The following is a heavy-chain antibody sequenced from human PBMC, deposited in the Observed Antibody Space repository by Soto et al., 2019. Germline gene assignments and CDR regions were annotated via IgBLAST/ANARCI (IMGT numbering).Heavy chain of an antibody. J-gene: IGHJ6*02. D-gene: IGHD4-4*01. CDR3: AHIPLRHRHTVRSRHYYYGMDV. Sequence: QITLKESGPTLVKPTQTLTLTCTFSGFSLSTSGVGVGLIRQPPGKSLEWLSLIYLDDYNRYSPSLKSSRTITHAPSKNQVVLTMTNLEPVDTAKYYCAHIPLRHRHTVRSRHYYYGMDVWGQGTTVPVSS. V-gene: IGHV2-5*02. CDR1: GFSLSTSGVG. CDR2: IYLDDYN.